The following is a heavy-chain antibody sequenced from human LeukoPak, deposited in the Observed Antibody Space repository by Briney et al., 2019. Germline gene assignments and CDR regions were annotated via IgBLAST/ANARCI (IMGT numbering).Heavy chain of an antibody. CDR3: ARVLWFGESKKGYSYYMDV. V-gene: IGHV4-39*01. J-gene: IGHJ6*03. D-gene: IGHD3-10*01. CDR1: GDSVSSGSYY. CDR2: IYYSGDA. Sequence: SETLSLTCTVSGDSVSSGSYYWGWIRQPPGEGLEWIGSIYYSGDAYYNPSLESRVTISVDTSKNQFSLKLSSVTAADTAVYYCARVLWFGESKKGYSYYMDVWGKGTTVTVSS.